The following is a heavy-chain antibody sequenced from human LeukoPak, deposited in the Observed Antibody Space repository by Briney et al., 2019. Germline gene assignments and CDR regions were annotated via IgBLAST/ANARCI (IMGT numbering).Heavy chain of an antibody. V-gene: IGHV3-11*01. CDR1: GFTFSDYY. D-gene: IGHD3-3*01. CDR2: ISPSGATI. Sequence: GGSLRLSCAASGFTFSDYYMSWIRQAPGKGLEWVSYISPSGATISYADSVKGRFTISRDNAKNSLYLQMNSLRAEDTAVYYCARDRDFWSGYYADYWGQGTLVTVSS. J-gene: IGHJ4*02. CDR3: ARDRDFWSGYYADY.